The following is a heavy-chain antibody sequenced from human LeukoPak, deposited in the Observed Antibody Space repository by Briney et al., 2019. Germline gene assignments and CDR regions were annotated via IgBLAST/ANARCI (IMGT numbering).Heavy chain of an antibody. D-gene: IGHD5-24*01. CDR3: AKGEMATIALVDY. CDR1: GFTFDDNA. CDR2: ISWNSGSI. V-gene: IGHV3-9*01. Sequence: SLRLSCAASGFTFDDNAMHWVRQAPGKGLEWVSGISWNSGSIGYADSVKGRFTISRDNAKNSLYLQINSLRAEDTALYYCAKGEMATIALVDYWGQGTLVTVSS. J-gene: IGHJ4*02.